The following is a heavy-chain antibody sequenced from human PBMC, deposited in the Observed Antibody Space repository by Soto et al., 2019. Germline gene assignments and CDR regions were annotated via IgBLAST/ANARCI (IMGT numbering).Heavy chain of an antibody. CDR2: IYPVDSDT. V-gene: IGHV5-51*01. CDR3: PRGLGTSALNDAFDI. J-gene: IGHJ3*02. D-gene: IGHD1-1*01. CDR1: RKSLLKYS. Sequence: PGESLKSSCQASRKSLLKYSIAWVLQRPGKGLEWMGIIYPVDSDTRYNPSFDGRVTILGDKSINTAYLQWKSLQASDTAMYYCPRGLGTSALNDAFDIWGQGTLVTVSS.